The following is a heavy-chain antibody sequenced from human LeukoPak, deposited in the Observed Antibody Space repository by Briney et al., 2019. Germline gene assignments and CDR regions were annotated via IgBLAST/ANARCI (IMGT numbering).Heavy chain of an antibody. Sequence: GASVKVSCKASGGTFSSYAISWVRQAPGQGLEWMGGIIPIFGTANYAQKFQGRVTITADESTSTAYMELGSLRSEDTAVYYCARERAYYYGSGAPRYFDLWGRGTLVTVSS. J-gene: IGHJ2*01. D-gene: IGHD3-10*01. CDR2: IIPIFGTA. V-gene: IGHV1-69*13. CDR3: ARERAYYYGSGAPRYFDL. CDR1: GGTFSSYA.